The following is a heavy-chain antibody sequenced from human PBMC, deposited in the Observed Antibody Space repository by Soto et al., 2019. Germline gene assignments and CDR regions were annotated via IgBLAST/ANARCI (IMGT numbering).Heavy chain of an antibody. Sequence: GGSLRLSCSASGFTFSEYSMHWLRQAPGKGLQYVSTISSDGDITYYADSVKGRFTISRDNSKNTLYLQMNSLRPEDTAVYYCVKVSTFYDILTGYYSTNFFDPWGQGTLVTV. CDR2: ISSDGDIT. J-gene: IGHJ5*02. CDR1: GFTFSEYS. CDR3: VKVSTFYDILTGYYSTNFFDP. V-gene: IGHV3-64D*06. D-gene: IGHD3-9*01.